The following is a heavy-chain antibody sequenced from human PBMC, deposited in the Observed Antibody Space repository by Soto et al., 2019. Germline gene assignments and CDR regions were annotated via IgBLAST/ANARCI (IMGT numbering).Heavy chain of an antibody. CDR3: ARVPISLLWFGVGFDP. D-gene: IGHD3-10*01. V-gene: IGHV1-18*01. Sequence: QVQLVQSGAEVKKPGASVKVSCKASGYTFTSYGISWVRQAPGQGLEWMGWISAYNGNTNYAQKLQGRVTMTTDTSTRTAYMELRSLRSDDTAVYYCARVPISLLWFGVGFDPWGQGTLVTVSS. CDR2: ISAYNGNT. J-gene: IGHJ5*02. CDR1: GYTFTSYG.